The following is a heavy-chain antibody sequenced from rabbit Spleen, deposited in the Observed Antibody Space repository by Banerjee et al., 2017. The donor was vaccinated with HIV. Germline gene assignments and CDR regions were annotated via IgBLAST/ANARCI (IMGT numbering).Heavy chain of an antibody. Sequence: QEQLEESGGDLVKPEGSLTLTCKASGFSFSFSYWICWVRQAPGKGLEWIACIYGGSSDSTYYASWAKGRFTISKTSSTTVTLQMTSLTAADTATYFCARGIVYGFAGDTYPPYGMDLWGPGTLVTVS. CDR1: GFSFSFSYW. D-gene: IGHD6-1*01. CDR3: ARGIVYGFAGDTYPPYGMDL. V-gene: IGHV1S45*01. CDR2: IYGGSSDST. J-gene: IGHJ6*01.